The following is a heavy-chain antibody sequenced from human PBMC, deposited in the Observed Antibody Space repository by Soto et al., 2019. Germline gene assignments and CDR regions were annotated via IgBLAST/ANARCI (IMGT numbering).Heavy chain of an antibody. CDR2: IRFDGSNI. V-gene: IGHV3-33*01. CDR3: ASDGVGDTVFFGYFDY. J-gene: IGHJ4*02. CDR1: GVIFSGYG. D-gene: IGHD1-26*01. Sequence: QVQLVESGGGVVQPGRSLRLSCVAPGVIFSGYGMHWVRQAPGKGLEWVAIIRFDGSNIYYADSVKGRFTISRDNSKNTLYLQMNSLRAEDTAVYYCASDGVGDTVFFGYFDYWGQGALVTVSS.